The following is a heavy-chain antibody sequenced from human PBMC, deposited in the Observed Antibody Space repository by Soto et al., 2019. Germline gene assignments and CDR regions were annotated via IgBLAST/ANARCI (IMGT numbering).Heavy chain of an antibody. Sequence: QVQLVESGGGVVQPGRSLRLSCAASGFTFSSYGMHWVRQAPGKGLEWVAVIWYDGSNKYYADSVKGRFTISRDNSKNTLYLQMNSLRAEDTAVYYCARDLSNSSSWYVVYYYYGMDVWGQGTTVTVSS. CDR2: IWYDGSNK. V-gene: IGHV3-33*01. CDR1: GFTFSSYG. CDR3: ARDLSNSSSWYVVYYYYGMDV. D-gene: IGHD6-13*01. J-gene: IGHJ6*02.